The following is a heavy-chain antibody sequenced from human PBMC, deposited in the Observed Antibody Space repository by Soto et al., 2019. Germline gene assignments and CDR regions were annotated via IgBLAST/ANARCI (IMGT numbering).Heavy chain of an antibody. D-gene: IGHD2-2*01. Sequence: SETLSLTCTVSGASMSDYFWTWIRLPAGKRLEWIGRKSISGSTDYNPSLKGRASMSVDTSKNQFSLKLSSVTAADTAVYYCARACSSNSCYDVFDYWGQGTLVTVSS. V-gene: IGHV4-4*07. CDR3: ARACSSNSCYDVFDY. CDR2: KSISGST. CDR1: GASMSDYF. J-gene: IGHJ4*02.